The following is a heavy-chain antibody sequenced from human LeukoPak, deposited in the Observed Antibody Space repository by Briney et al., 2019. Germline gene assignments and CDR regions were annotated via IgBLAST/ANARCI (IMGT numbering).Heavy chain of an antibody. CDR2: INPNSGGT. CDR1: GYTFTGYY. V-gene: IGHV1-2*06. Sequence: ASVKVSCKASGYTFTGYYMHWVRQAPGQGLEWMGRINPNSGGTNYAQKFQGRVTMTRDTSISTAYMELSRLRSDDTAVYYCARGVPLYDYYYYMDVWGKGTTVTVSS. J-gene: IGHJ6*03. CDR3: ARGVPLYDYYYYMDV.